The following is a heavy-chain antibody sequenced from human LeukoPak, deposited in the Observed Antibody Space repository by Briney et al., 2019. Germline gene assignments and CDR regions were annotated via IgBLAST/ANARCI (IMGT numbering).Heavy chain of an antibody. CDR2: INHSGST. Sequence: SETLSLTCAVYGGSFSGYYWSWIRQPPGKGLEWIGEINHSGSTNYNPSLKSRVTISVDTSKNQFSLKLSSVTAADTAVYYCAGGYSSSWDYYYYGMDVWGQGTTVTVSS. CDR1: GGSFSGYY. D-gene: IGHD6-13*01. J-gene: IGHJ6*02. CDR3: AGGYSSSWDYYYYGMDV. V-gene: IGHV4-34*01.